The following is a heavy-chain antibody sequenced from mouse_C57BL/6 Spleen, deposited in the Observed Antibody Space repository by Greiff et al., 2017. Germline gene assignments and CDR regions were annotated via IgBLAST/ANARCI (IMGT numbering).Heavy chain of an antibody. CDR1: GYTFTSYW. J-gene: IGHJ1*03. CDR3: ARYQYYGSSYWYFEV. D-gene: IGHD1-1*01. Sequence: QVQLQQSGAELVMPGASVKLSCKASGYTFTSYWMHWVKQRPGQGLEWIGEIDPSDSYTNYNQKFKGKSTLTVDKSSSTAYMQLSSLTSEDSAVYYCARYQYYGSSYWYFEVWGTGTTVTVSS. V-gene: IGHV1-69*01. CDR2: IDPSDSYT.